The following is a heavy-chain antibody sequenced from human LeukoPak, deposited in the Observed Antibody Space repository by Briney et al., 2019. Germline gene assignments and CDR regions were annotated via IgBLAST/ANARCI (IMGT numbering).Heavy chain of an antibody. Sequence: SGPTLVKPTQTLTLTCSFSGFSLSTSGVGVGGIRQPPGKDLEWLALIYWDDDKRYSPSLKSRLTITKDTSKNRVVLTMTNMDPVDTATYYCAHTAYHYDGSGHADAFDIWGQGTMVTVSS. CDR2: IYWDDDK. V-gene: IGHV2-5*02. CDR1: GFSLSTSGVG. D-gene: IGHD3-22*01. J-gene: IGHJ3*02. CDR3: AHTAYHYDGSGHADAFDI.